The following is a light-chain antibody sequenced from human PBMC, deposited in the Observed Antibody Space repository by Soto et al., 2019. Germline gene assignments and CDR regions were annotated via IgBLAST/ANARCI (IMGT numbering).Light chain of an antibody. CDR3: QQFGSSRWT. CDR1: QSVSSSY. CDR2: DAS. Sequence: EIVLTQSPGTLSLSPGERATLSCRASQSVSSSYLAWYQQRPGQAPRLLTYDASSRATAIPDRCSASGSGTDFTLTTSSLEPEDFAVYYCQQFGSSRWTFGQGTKVEI. J-gene: IGKJ1*01. V-gene: IGKV3-20*01.